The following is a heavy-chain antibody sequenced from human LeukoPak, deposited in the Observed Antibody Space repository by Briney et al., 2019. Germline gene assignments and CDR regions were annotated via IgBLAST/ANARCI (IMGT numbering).Heavy chain of an antibody. D-gene: IGHD6-19*01. Sequence: GRSLRLSCAASAFTFSSFGMHWVRQAPGKGLEWVAVIWYDGSNKYYADSVKGRFTISRDNAKSTVYLQMHSLRAEDTAVYYCARTYRRGWYYFDYWGQGTLVTVSS. CDR2: IWYDGSNK. CDR3: ARTYRRGWYYFDY. J-gene: IGHJ4*02. V-gene: IGHV3-33*01. CDR1: AFTFSSFG.